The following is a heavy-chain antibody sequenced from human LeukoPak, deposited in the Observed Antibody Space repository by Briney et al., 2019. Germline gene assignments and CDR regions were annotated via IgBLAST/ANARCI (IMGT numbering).Heavy chain of an antibody. CDR2: VYYSGSS. D-gene: IGHD5-24*01. J-gene: IGHJ4*02. Sequence: SETLSLTCTVSGVSISGSNYYWCWIRQPPGKGLEWIVSVYYSGSSYYKPSLKSRVTISVDTSKNQFSLKLSSVTAADTAVHYCATQMATISARFDNWGQGTLVTVSS. CDR1: GVSISGSNYY. CDR3: ATQMATISARFDN. V-gene: IGHV4-39*01.